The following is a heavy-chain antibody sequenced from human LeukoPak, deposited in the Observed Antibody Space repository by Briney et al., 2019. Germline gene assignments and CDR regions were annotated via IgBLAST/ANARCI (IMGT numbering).Heavy chain of an antibody. D-gene: IGHD2-8*01. CDR1: GGSISSYY. J-gene: IGHJ4*02. CDR3: ARDANVRCTNGVCYGDY. Sequence: SETLSLTCTVSGGSISSYYWSWIRQPPGKGLEWIGYIYYSGSTNYNPSLKSRVTISVDTSKNQFSLNLSSVTAADTAVYYCARDANVRCTNGVCYGDYWGQGTLVTVSS. V-gene: IGHV4-59*12. CDR2: IYYSGST.